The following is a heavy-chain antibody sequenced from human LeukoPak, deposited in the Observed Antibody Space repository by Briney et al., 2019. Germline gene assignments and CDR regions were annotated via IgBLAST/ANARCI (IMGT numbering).Heavy chain of an antibody. CDR2: IYSTGYT. CDR1: GLSVTKNY. Sequence: SGGSLRLSCAASGLSVTKNYWNWVRQPPGRGPEWISLIYSTGYTRYADSVKGRFTFSRDNYKNTLYLKMNMLRAEDTAVYYCTRGDFPLTYWGQGTLVSVSS. J-gene: IGHJ4*02. V-gene: IGHV3-66*01. D-gene: IGHD4-17*01. CDR3: TRGDFPLTY.